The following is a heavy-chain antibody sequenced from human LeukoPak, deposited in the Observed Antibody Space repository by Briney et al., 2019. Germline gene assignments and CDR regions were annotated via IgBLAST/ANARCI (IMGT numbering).Heavy chain of an antibody. CDR1: GFTFSNYG. J-gene: IGHJ4*02. CDR2: LLHDGGDI. Sequence: YPGGSLRLSCAASGFTFSNYGMHWVRQAPGKGLEWVAFLLHDGGDIHYADSVRGRFAISRDNSKNTLYLQMNSLRAEDTAVYYCAKRYTTAAYGNQFDYWGQGTLVTVSS. CDR3: AKRYTTAAYGNQFDY. V-gene: IGHV3-30*02. D-gene: IGHD2-21*01.